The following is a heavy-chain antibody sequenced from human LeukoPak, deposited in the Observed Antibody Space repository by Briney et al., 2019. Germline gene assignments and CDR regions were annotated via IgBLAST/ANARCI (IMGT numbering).Heavy chain of an antibody. CDR1: GFTFSSYS. J-gene: IGHJ4*02. Sequence: GGSLRLSCAASGFTFSSYSMNWVRQAPGKGLEWVSSISSSSSYIYYADSVKGRFTISRDNAKNSLYLQMNSLRAEDTAVYYCARGVVTDEGIDYWGQGTLVTVSS. V-gene: IGHV3-21*01. CDR2: ISSSSSYI. D-gene: IGHD4-23*01. CDR3: ARGVVTDEGIDY.